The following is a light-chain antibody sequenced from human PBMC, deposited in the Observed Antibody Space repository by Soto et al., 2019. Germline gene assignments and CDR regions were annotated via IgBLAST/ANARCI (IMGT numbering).Light chain of an antibody. V-gene: IGKV3-20*01. CDR2: GAS. CDR3: QQYGSSPPT. Sequence: IVLTQSPGTLSLSPGERATLSCRASQSLTSSLAWYQQKPGQSPRLLIYGASSRATDIPDRFSGSGSGTDFTLTITRLEPEDLAMYYCQQYGSSPPTFGQGTKVEIK. CDR1: QSLTSS. J-gene: IGKJ1*01.